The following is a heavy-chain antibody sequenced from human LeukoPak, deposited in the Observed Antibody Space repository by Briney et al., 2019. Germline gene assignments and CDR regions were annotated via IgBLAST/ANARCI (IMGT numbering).Heavy chain of an antibody. CDR2: INWNGGST. CDR3: AKDSGWLQTHYFDY. V-gene: IGHV3-20*04. J-gene: IGHJ4*02. D-gene: IGHD5-24*01. CDR1: GFTFDDYG. Sequence: PGGSLRLSCAASGFTFDDYGMSWVRQAPGKGLEWVSGINWNGGSTGYADSVKGRFTISRDNSKNTLYLQMNSLRAEDTAVYYCAKDSGWLQTHYFDYWGQGTLVTVSS.